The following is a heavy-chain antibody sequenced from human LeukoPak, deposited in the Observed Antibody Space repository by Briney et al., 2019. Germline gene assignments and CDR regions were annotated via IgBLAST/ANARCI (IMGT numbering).Heavy chain of an antibody. D-gene: IGHD2-15*01. CDR2: ISRSATTI. CDR1: GFTFSSYE. CDR3: ARDYCSGGSCYLYYYYYYMDV. V-gene: IGHV3-48*03. J-gene: IGHJ6*03. Sequence: LPGGSLRLSCAASGFTFSSYEMNWVRQAPGKGLEWVSSISRSATTIYYADSVKGRFTISRDNAKNSLYLQMNSLRAEDTAVYYCARDYCSGGSCYLYYYYYYMDVWGKGTTVTVSS.